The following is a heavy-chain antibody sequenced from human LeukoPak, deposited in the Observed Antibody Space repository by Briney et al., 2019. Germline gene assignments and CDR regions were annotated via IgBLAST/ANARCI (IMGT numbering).Heavy chain of an antibody. CDR3: ATVDHDSSGYYSIDY. CDR2: FDPEDGET. J-gene: IGHJ4*02. V-gene: IGHV1-24*01. D-gene: IGHD3-22*01. Sequence: GASVKVSCKVSGYTLTELSMHWVRQAPGKGLEWRGGFDPEDGETIYAQKFQGRVTMTEDTSTDTAYMELSSLRSEDTAVYYCATVDHDSSGYYSIDYWGQGTLVTVSS. CDR1: GYTLTELS.